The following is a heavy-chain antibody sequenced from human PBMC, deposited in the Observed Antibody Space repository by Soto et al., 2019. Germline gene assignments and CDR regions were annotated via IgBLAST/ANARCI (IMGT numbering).Heavy chain of an antibody. CDR1: GFTFSSYA. V-gene: IGHV3-23*01. CDR2: ISGSGGST. J-gene: IGHJ6*02. Sequence: GGSLRLSCAASGFTFSSYAMSWVRQAPGKGLEWVSAISGSGGSTYYADSVKGRFTISRDNSKNTLYLQMNSLRAEDTAVYYCAKKIRSLHNYYYYGMDVWGQGTTVTVSS. CDR3: AKKIRSLHNYYYYGMDV. D-gene: IGHD1-26*01.